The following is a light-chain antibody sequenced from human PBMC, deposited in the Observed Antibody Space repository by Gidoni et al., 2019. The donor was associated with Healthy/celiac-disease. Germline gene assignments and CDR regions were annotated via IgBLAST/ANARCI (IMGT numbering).Light chain of an antibody. Sequence: DSVMTQSPLSLPVTPGEPASISCRSSQGLLHSNGYNYLDWYLQKPGQSPQLLIYLGSNRASGVPDRFSGSGSGTDFTLKISRVEAEDVGVYYCMQALQTPRTFGQGTKVEI. J-gene: IGKJ1*01. CDR1: QGLLHSNGYNY. CDR3: MQALQTPRT. CDR2: LGS. V-gene: IGKV2-28*01.